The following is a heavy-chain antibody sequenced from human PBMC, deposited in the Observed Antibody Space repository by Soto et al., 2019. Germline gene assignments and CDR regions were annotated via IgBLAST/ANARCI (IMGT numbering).Heavy chain of an antibody. CDR2: IVPMLGTP. V-gene: IGHV1-69*13. D-gene: IGHD3-10*01. CDR3: ARNGTYGSSRSHYSGMDV. CDR1: GGTFDKFI. Sequence: ASVKVSCKASGGTFDKFIMNWVRQTPGRGLEWMGGIVPMLGTPTYADKFKGRVRISATGSATTTYMEVTSLRSEDTAIYYCARNGTYGSSRSHYSGMDVWGQGTTVTVSS. J-gene: IGHJ6*02.